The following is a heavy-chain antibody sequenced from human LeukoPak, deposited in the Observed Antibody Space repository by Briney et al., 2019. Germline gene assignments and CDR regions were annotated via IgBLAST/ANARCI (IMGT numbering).Heavy chain of an antibody. CDR1: GFTFSNYW. D-gene: IGHD1-26*01. J-gene: IGHJ3*02. V-gene: IGHV3-74*01. Sequence: GGSLRLSCAASGFTFSNYWMHWVRQVPGKGPEWVSHINGDGSDTGYADSVKGRFTISRDNAKNTLYLQMNSLRAEDTAVYYCASFLVGATRGAFDIWGQGTMVTVSS. CDR2: INGDGSDT. CDR3: ASFLVGATRGAFDI.